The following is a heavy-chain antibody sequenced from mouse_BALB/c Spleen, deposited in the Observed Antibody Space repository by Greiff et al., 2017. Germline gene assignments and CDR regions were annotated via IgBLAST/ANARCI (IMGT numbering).Heavy chain of an antibody. CDR3: ARAYGYGFAY. CDR2: ISSGGGST. J-gene: IGHJ3*01. V-gene: IGHV5-12-1*01. D-gene: IGHD1-2*01. CDR1: GFAFSSYD. Sequence: EVQRVESGGGLVKPGGSLKLSCAASGFAFSSYDMSWVRQTPEKRLEWVAYISSGGGSTYYPDTVKGRFTISRDNAKNTLYLQMSSLKSEDTAMYYCARAYGYGFAYWGQGTLVTVSA.